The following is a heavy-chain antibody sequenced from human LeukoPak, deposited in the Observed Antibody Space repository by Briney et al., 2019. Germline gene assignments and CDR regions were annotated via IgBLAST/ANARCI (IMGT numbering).Heavy chain of an antibody. CDR1: GGSFSDYY. CDR2: INHRGST. D-gene: IGHD6-19*01. Sequence: PSETLSLTCAVYGGSFSDYYCAWIRQSPGNGLEWIGQINHRGSTNYNPSLKSRVTISVDTPTNQFSLKVSSVTAADTAIYYCAREREESGAWYERPHFAYWGQGALLTVST. J-gene: IGHJ4*02. V-gene: IGHV4-34*01. CDR3: AREREESGAWYERPHFAY.